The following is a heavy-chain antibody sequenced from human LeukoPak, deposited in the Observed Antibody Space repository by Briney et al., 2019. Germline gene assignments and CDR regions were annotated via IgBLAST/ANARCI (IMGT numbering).Heavy chain of an antibody. D-gene: IGHD5-12*01. J-gene: IGHJ6*02. Sequence: ASVKVSCKASGGTFSSYAISRVRQAPGQRLEWMGRIIPILGIANYAQKSQGRVTITADKSTSTAYMELSSLRSEDTAVYYCAREGNVDIVATIIYYYYGMDVWGQGTTVTVSS. CDR2: IIPILGIA. V-gene: IGHV1-69*04. CDR1: GGTFSSYA. CDR3: AREGNVDIVATIIYYYYGMDV.